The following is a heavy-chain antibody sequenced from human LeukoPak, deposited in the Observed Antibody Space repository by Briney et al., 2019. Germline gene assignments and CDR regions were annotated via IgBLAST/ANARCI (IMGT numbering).Heavy chain of an antibody. CDR2: IYYSGTT. Sequence: SQTLSLTCTVSGGSISSGDHHWSWIRQPPGKGLEWIGYIYYSGTTYYNPPLRSRVSISVDTSKNQFSLKLTSVTAADTAVYYCAREGPVTTVNHIDYWGQGTLVTVSS. CDR1: GGSISSGDHH. D-gene: IGHD4-17*01. CDR3: AREGPVTTVNHIDY. J-gene: IGHJ4*02. V-gene: IGHV4-30-4*01.